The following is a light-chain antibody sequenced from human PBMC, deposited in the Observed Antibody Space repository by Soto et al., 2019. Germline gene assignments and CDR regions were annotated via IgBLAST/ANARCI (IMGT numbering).Light chain of an antibody. CDR1: QSVYNNF. CDR2: GAS. J-gene: IGKJ4*01. V-gene: IGKV3-20*01. Sequence: EIVLTQSPGTLSLSPGEGATLACRASQSVYNNFLAWYQQKPGQAPMLLIYGASSRATGIPDRFSGSGAGTDFTLTISRLEPEDFAVFYCQQYASLPLTFGGGSKVQIK. CDR3: QQYASLPLT.